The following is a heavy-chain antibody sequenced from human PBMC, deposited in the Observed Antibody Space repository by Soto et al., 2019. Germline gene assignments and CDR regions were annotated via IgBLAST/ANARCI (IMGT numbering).Heavy chain of an antibody. CDR1: GYTLTELS. D-gene: IGHD5-12*01. CDR2: FDPEDGET. Sequence: ASVKVSCKVSGYTLTELSMHWVRQAPGKGLEWMGGFDPEDGETIYAQKFQGRVTMTEDTSTDTAYMELSSLRSEDTAVYYCAPPPPIVATMTRDAFDIWGQGTMVTVSS. V-gene: IGHV1-24*01. J-gene: IGHJ3*02. CDR3: APPPPIVATMTRDAFDI.